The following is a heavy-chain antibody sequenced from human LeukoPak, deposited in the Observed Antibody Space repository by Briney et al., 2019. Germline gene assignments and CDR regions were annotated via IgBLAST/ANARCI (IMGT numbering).Heavy chain of an antibody. CDR1: EFSVGSNY. D-gene: IGHD5-24*01. CDR3: ARGPNGYHNT. CDR2: IYSGGST. V-gene: IGHV3-66*01. Sequence: GGSLRLSCAASEFSVGSNYMTWVRQAPGKGLEWVSLIYSGGSTYYADSVKGRFTISRDNSKNTLYLQMNSLRAEDTAVYYCARGPNGYHNTGGQGTLVTVSS. J-gene: IGHJ4*02.